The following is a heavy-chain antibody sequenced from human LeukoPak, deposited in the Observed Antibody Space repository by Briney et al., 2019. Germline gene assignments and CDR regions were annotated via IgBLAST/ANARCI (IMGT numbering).Heavy chain of an antibody. CDR3: ARISGWLRYYYYYYMDV. CDR1: GGSFSGYY. J-gene: IGHJ6*03. V-gene: IGHV4-34*01. D-gene: IGHD6-19*01. CDR2: INHSGST. Sequence: SETLSLTCAVYGGSFSGYYLSWIRQPPGKGLEWIGEINHSGSTNYNPSLKSRVTISVDTSKNQFSLKLSSVTAADTAVYYCARISGWLRYYYYYYMDVWGKGTTVTVSS.